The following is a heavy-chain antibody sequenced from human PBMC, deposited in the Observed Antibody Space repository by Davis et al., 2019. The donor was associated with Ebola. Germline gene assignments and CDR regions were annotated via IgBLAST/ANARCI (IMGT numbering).Heavy chain of an antibody. J-gene: IGHJ4*02. V-gene: IGHV3-15*01. CDR2: IKSKADGGTT. CDR3: ARGAIGANCSLSNCYFDS. D-gene: IGHD2-2*02. CDR1: GFTFNNYA. Sequence: GESLKISCAASGFTFNNYAMSWVRQAPGKGLEWVGRIKSKADGGTTDYAAPVKGRFTISRDNSKNTLYLQMNSLRGDGTAVYYCARGAIGANCSLSNCYFDSWGQGALVTVSS.